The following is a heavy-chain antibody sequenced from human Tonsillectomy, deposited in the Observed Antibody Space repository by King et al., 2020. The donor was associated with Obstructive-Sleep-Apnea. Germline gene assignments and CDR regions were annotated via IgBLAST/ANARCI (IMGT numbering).Heavy chain of an antibody. J-gene: IGHJ4*02. CDR1: GFTFSDYW. CDR3: ADLAEMGNPLLDS. V-gene: IGHV3-7*01. CDR2: LNQDGREK. Sequence: VQLVESGGDLVQPGGSLRLSCAASGFTFSDYWMSWVRQAPGKGLEWVATLNQDGREKFSLDSVKGRFTISRDNAKKSLYLQMNSLRAADTAVYFCADLAEMGNPLLDSWGQGTLVTASS. D-gene: IGHD6-13*01.